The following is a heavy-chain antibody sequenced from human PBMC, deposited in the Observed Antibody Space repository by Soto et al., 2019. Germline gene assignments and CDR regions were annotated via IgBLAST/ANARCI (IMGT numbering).Heavy chain of an antibody. V-gene: IGHV1-18*01. D-gene: IGHD2-2*01. CDR3: ARDRGYCSSTSFHLADYMDV. Sequence: ASVKVSCKASGYTFTSYGISWVRQAPGQGLEWMGWISAYNGNTNYAQKLQGRVTMTTDTSTSTAYMELRSLRSDDTAVYYCARDRGYCSSTSFHLADYMDVWGKGTTVTVSS. CDR1: GYTFTSYG. J-gene: IGHJ6*03. CDR2: ISAYNGNT.